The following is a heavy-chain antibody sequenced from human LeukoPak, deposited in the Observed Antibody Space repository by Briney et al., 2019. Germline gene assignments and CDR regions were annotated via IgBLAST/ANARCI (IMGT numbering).Heavy chain of an antibody. D-gene: IGHD2-15*01. J-gene: IGHJ4*02. CDR2: IYPGDSDT. CDR1: GYSFTSYW. CDR3: ARISGYYGGGSCYWIDY. V-gene: IGHV5-51*01. Sequence: GESLKISCKGSGYSFTSYWIGWVRQPPGKGLEWMGIIYPGDSDTRYSPSFQGQVTISADKSISTAYLQWSSLKASDTAMYYCARISGYYGGGSCYWIDYWGQGTLVTVSS.